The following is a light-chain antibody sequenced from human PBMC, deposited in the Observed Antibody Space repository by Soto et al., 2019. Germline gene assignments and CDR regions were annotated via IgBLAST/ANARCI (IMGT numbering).Light chain of an antibody. CDR1: QAISNS. CDR3: QTYNTARPT. V-gene: IGKV1-27*01. CDR2: AAY. Sequence: PSSLSASMGDRVAIFCRASQAISNSVAWYQQKPGKPPQLLIYAAYNLQSGVPSRFSGSGSGTDFTLTISSLQPEDVAIYYCQTYNTARPTFGQGTRLEIK. J-gene: IGKJ5*01.